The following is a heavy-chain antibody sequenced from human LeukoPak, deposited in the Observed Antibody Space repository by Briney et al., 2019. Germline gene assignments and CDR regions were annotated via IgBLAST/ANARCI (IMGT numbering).Heavy chain of an antibody. Sequence: GGALRLSCAASGFTFSSYEMNWVRQAPGKGLEWVSYISSSGSTIYYADSVKGRFTISRENAKNSLYPQMNSLRAEDTAVYYCARLDTQLWLHCLDYWGQGTLVTVSS. CDR1: GFTFSSYE. CDR3: ARLDTQLWLHCLDY. J-gene: IGHJ4*02. CDR2: ISSSGSTI. V-gene: IGHV3-48*03. D-gene: IGHD5-18*01.